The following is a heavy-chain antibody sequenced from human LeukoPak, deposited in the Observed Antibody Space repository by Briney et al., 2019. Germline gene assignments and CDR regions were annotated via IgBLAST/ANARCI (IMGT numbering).Heavy chain of an antibody. Sequence: GGSLRLSCAASGFTFSSSAMHWVRQAPGKGLEWVAIISYDGSNKYCADSVKGRFTISRDNSRNTLYPQMNSLRAEDTAVYYCARGRSSSWYYFDFDYWGQGTLVTVSS. V-gene: IGHV3-30-3*01. D-gene: IGHD6-13*01. J-gene: IGHJ4*02. CDR3: ARGRSSSWYYFDFDY. CDR1: GFTFSSSA. CDR2: ISYDGSNK.